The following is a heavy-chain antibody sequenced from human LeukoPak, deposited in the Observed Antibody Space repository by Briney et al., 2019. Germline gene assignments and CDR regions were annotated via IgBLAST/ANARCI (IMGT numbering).Heavy chain of an antibody. V-gene: IGHV4-34*01. J-gene: IGHJ4*02. CDR3: ARGTITMVRGVIIRFDY. CDR2: INHSGST. CDR1: GGSFSGYY. D-gene: IGHD3-10*01. Sequence: PSETLSLTCAVYGGSFSGYYWSWIRQPPGKGLEWIGEINHSGSTNYNPSLKSRVTISVDTSKNQFSLKLSSVTAADTAVYYCARGTITMVRGVIIRFDYWGQGTLVTVSS.